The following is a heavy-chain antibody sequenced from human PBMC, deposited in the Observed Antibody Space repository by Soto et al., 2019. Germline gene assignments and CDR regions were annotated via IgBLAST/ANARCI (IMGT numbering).Heavy chain of an antibody. CDR1: GYSISSTNW. D-gene: IGHD3-10*01. CDR2: VYYSGS. CDR3: ATGPQRWPHGSGSLNRNYYGMDV. Sequence: QVQLQESGPGLVKPSDTLSLTCAVYGYSISSTNWWAWIRQSPGEGLEWIGYVYYSGSNYNPSLKSRVTMSLDTSKNQFSLNLNSVTAVDTAVYYCATGPQRWPHGSGSLNRNYYGMDVWGQGTTVTVSS. J-gene: IGHJ6*02. V-gene: IGHV4-28*01.